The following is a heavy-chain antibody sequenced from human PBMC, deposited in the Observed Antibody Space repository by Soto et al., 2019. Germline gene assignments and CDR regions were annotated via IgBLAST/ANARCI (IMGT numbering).Heavy chain of an antibody. Sequence: QVQLVQSGAEVKKPGSSVKVSCKASGGTFSSYAISWVRQAPGQGLEWMGGIIPIFGTANYAQKFQGRVTITADKSTSTAYIERSSLSSEDTAVYYCARERGYGDYTSNRHFDLWGRGTLVTVSS. D-gene: IGHD4-17*01. CDR2: IIPIFGTA. V-gene: IGHV1-69*06. CDR3: ARERGYGDYTSNRHFDL. J-gene: IGHJ2*01. CDR1: GGTFSSYA.